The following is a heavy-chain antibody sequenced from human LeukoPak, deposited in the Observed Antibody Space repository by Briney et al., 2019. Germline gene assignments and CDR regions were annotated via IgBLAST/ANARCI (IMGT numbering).Heavy chain of an antibody. CDR1: GYNFYNYA. Sequence: GASVRISCKTSGYNFYNYAVTWVRQAPGQGLEWMGWNSGYNGNTDYAQKFQGRVTMTADASTTTFYVELRSLTSDDTAVYYCARDGATAGQSDYWGQGTLVTVPS. J-gene: IGHJ4*02. CDR3: ARDGATAGQSDY. V-gene: IGHV1-18*04. CDR2: NSGYNGNT. D-gene: IGHD6-13*01.